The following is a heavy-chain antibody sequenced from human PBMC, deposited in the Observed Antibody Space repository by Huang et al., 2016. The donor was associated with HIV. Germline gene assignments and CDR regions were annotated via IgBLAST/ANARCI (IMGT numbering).Heavy chain of an antibody. CDR1: GGSISSSSYY. CDR2: IYYSGNG. CDR3: ASRTTVTTTSNYHYFYMDV. J-gene: IGHJ6*03. Sequence: QLQLQESGPGLVKPSETLSLTCTVSGGSISSSSYYWGWILQSPGKVLEWIGSIYYSGNGYYNSSLKSRVTISVDRSSNQFSLKMHSVTAADTTVYYCASRTTVTTTSNYHYFYMDVWGKGTTVIVSS. D-gene: IGHD4-17*01. V-gene: IGHV4-39*01.